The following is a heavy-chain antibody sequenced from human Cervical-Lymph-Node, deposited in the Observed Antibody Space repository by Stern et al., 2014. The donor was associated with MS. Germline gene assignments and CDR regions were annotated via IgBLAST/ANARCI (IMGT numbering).Heavy chain of an antibody. CDR2: IYYSGNT. Sequence: QVQLQESGPGLVKPSETLSLTCTVSGVSINNYYWSWIRQPPGKGLEWIGYIYYSGNTNYNPSLKSRVSISVDTSKNQFSLRLSSVTAADTAVFYCARNPPYGNPPYYFDYWGQGTLVTVSS. J-gene: IGHJ4*02. CDR1: GVSINNYY. V-gene: IGHV4-59*01. D-gene: IGHD3-10*01. CDR3: ARNPPYGNPPYYFDY.